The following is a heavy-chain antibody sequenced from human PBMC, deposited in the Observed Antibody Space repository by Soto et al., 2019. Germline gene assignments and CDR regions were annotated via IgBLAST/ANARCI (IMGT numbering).Heavy chain of an antibody. Sequence: PSETLSLTCSGSGYSISSSNWWGWIRQPPGKGLEWIGYIYYSGSTYYNPSLKSRVTMSVDTSKSQFSLKLSSVTAVDTAVYYCARDYYGSRGAFDIWGQGTMVTVSS. D-gene: IGHD3-10*01. V-gene: IGHV4-28*03. CDR2: IYYSGST. CDR3: ARDYYGSRGAFDI. CDR1: GYSISSSNW. J-gene: IGHJ3*02.